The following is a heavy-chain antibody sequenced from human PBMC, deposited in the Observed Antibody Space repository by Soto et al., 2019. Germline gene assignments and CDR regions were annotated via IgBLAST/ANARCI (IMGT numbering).Heavy chain of an antibody. CDR2: ISYDGSNK. Sequence: GGSLRLSCAASGFTFSSYGMYWVRQAPGKGLEWVAVISYDGSNKYYADSVKGRFTISRDNSKNTLYLQMNSLRAEDTAVYYCAKSPYSYGPGYFDYWGQGTLVTVSS. V-gene: IGHV3-30*18. CDR1: GFTFSSYG. CDR3: AKSPYSYGPGYFDY. J-gene: IGHJ4*02. D-gene: IGHD5-18*01.